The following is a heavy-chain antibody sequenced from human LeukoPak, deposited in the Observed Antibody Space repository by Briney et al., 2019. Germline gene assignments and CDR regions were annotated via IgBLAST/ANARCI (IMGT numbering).Heavy chain of an antibody. D-gene: IGHD3-10*02. CDR1: GVIVRSNY. CDR2: LYHGGST. J-gene: IGHJ6*04. Sequence: GGSLRLSCVGSGVIVRSNYMTWVRQAPGKGLEWVSILYHGGSTYYADSVKGRFSISRDNAKNSLYLQMNSLRAEDTAVYYCAELGITMIGGVWGKGTTVTISS. CDR3: AELGITMIGGV. V-gene: IGHV3-66*01.